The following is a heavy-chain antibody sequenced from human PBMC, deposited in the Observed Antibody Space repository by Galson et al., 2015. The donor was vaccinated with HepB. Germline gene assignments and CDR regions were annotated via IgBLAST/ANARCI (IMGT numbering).Heavy chain of an antibody. CDR2: IYPGDSDT. CDR1: GYSFTSYW. V-gene: IGHV5-51*03. D-gene: IGHD1-7*01. J-gene: IGHJ4*02. CDR3: ARLYSPELELRWGILY. Sequence: QSGAEVKKPGESLKISCKGSGYSFTSYWIGWVRQMPGKGLEWMGIIYPGDSDTRYSPSFQGQVTISADKSISTAYLQWSSLKASDTAMYYCARLYSPELELRWGILYWGQGTLVTVSS.